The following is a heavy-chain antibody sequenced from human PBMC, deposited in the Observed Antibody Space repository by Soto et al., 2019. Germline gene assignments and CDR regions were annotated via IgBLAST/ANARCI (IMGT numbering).Heavy chain of an antibody. D-gene: IGHD6-13*01. CDR2: INHSGST. CDR3: ARDIAAAGTGFDY. V-gene: IGHV4-34*01. CDR1: GGSFSGYY. Sequence: QVQLQQWGAGLLKPSETLSLTCAVYGGSFSGYYWSWIRQPPGKGLEWIGEINHSGSTNYNPSLKSRVTISVDTSKNQFSLKLSSVTAADTAVYYCARDIAAAGTGFDYWGQGTLVTVSS. J-gene: IGHJ4*02.